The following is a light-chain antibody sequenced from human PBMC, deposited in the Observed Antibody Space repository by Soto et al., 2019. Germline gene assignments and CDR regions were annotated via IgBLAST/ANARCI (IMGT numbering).Light chain of an antibody. CDR2: DAS. V-gene: IGKV3-11*01. CDR3: QQRARWPS. Sequence: DIVLTQSPVNVSLSPGERATLSCRASQSVSKYLAWYQQKPGQAPRLLIYDASNRATDIPARFSGSGSGTDFTLTISSLEPEDFAVYYCQQRARWPSFGQGTKVDSK. CDR1: QSVSKY. J-gene: IGKJ2*01.